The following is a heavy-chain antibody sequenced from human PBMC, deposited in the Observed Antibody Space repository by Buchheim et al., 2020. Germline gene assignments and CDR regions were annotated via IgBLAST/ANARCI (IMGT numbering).Heavy chain of an antibody. CDR2: IYYSGST. Sequence: QLQLQESGPGLVKPSETLSLTCTVSGGSISSSMYYWGWIRQPPGKGLEWIGTIYYSGSTYYNPSLKSRVTIPVDTSRIQVSLKLTSVTAADTAVYYCARDMLYGGSGPGGGMDVWGQGTT. J-gene: IGHJ6*02. CDR1: GGSISSSMYY. D-gene: IGHD1-26*01. V-gene: IGHV4-39*07. CDR3: ARDMLYGGSGPGGGMDV.